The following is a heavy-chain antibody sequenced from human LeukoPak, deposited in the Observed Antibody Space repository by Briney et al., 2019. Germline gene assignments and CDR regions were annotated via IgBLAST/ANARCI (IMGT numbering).Heavy chain of an antibody. D-gene: IGHD1-7*01. V-gene: IGHV3-30*03. J-gene: IGHJ6*01. CDR1: GFTFSNHG. Sequence: PGGSLRLSCAASGFTFSNHGLHWVRQAPGKGLEWVAVISYDEGKECYADSVKGRFTISRDNSKNTMFLQMNSLRAEDTAVYYCARDLETITGTIGYYYGLDVWGQGTTVTVSS. CDR2: ISYDEGKE. CDR3: ARDLETITGTIGYYYGLDV.